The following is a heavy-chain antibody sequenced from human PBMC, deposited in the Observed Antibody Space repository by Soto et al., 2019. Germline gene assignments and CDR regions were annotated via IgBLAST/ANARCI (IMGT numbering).Heavy chain of an antibody. V-gene: IGHV3-23*01. Sequence: VSLRLSCAASGFTFSSYAMSWVRQAPGKGLEWVSAISGSGGSTYYADSVKGRFTISRDNSKNTLYLQMNSLRAEDTAVYYCAKDLAYDSSGSYYGMDVWGQGTTVTVSS. J-gene: IGHJ6*02. CDR3: AKDLAYDSSGSYYGMDV. D-gene: IGHD3-22*01. CDR2: ISGSGGST. CDR1: GFTFSSYA.